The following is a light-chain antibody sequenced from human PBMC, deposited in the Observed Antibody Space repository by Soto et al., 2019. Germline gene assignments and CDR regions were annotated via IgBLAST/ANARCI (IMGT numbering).Light chain of an antibody. Sequence: DIQMTQSPSSLSASVGDRVTISCRASQSISTYLNWYQHKPGQAPSLLIYVASSLQTGVPSRFSGSGSGTEFPLTISKLQPEDFATYYRQQSHSAPLTFGGGTKVEIK. CDR3: QQSHSAPLT. V-gene: IGKV1-39*01. CDR2: VAS. CDR1: QSISTY. J-gene: IGKJ4*01.